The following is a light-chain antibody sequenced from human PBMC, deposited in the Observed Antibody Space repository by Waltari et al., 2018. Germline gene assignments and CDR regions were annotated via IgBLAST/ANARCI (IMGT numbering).Light chain of an antibody. J-gene: IGKJ1*01. CDR2: GAS. CDR3: QQYGSSPRT. V-gene: IGKV3-20*01. CDR1: QSVSSSY. Sequence: EIVLTQSPGTLSLSPGERDTLSCRASQSVSSSYLAWYQQKPGQAPMLLINGASSRATGIPDRFSGSGSGTDFTLTISRLEPEDFAVYYCQQYGSSPRTFGQGTKVEIK.